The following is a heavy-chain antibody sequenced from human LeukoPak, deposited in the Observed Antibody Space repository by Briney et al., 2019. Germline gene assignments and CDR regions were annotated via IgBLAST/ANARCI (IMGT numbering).Heavy chain of an antibody. CDR1: GGSISSYY. Sequence: KASETLSLTCTVSGGSISSYYWSWIRQPPGKGLEWIGYIYYSGSTNYNPSLKSRVTISVDTSKNQFSLKLSSVTAADTAVYYCARSPLGYSSGWLSGGIDYWGQGTLVTVSS. D-gene: IGHD6-19*01. CDR3: ARSPLGYSSGWLSGGIDY. J-gene: IGHJ4*02. CDR2: IYYSGST. V-gene: IGHV4-59*01.